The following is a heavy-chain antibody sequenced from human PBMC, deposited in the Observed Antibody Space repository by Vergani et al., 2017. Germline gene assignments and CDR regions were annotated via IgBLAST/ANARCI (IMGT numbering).Heavy chain of an antibody. CDR3: ARGARYITNSCFFQYCYGMDV. D-gene: IGHD3-16*02. CDR2: INTNTGNP. V-gene: IGHV7-4-1*02. J-gene: IGHJ6*02. CDR1: GYTFTNYA. Sequence: QVPLVQSGSELKKPGASVKVSCRASGYTFTNYAINWLRQAPGQGLEWMGWINTNTGNPTFDRGFTGRFVFSLDTSVSTAYLQIISLKAEDTAVYYCARGARYITNSCFFQYCYGMDVWGQGTTVTVSS.